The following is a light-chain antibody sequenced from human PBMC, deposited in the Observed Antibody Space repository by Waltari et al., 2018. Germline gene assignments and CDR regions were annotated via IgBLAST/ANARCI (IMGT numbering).Light chain of an antibody. CDR3: QSYDRSLTVV. J-gene: IGLJ2*01. CDR1: SPNLGPGFD. Sequence: QFVLTQPPSVSGAPGQRVTISCPGTSPNLGPGFDVHWYQQLPGTAPKLLIYGNNNRPSGVPDRFSGSKSGTSASLAITGLQAEDEADYYCQSYDRSLTVVFGGGTKLTVL. CDR2: GNN. V-gene: IGLV1-40*01.